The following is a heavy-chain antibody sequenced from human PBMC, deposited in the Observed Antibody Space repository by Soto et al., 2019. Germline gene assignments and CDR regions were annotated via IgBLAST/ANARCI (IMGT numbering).Heavy chain of an antibody. J-gene: IGHJ5*02. V-gene: IGHV3-23*01. D-gene: IGHD2-2*01. CDR2: ISGSGGST. CDR1: GFTFSSYA. Sequence: GALRLSCAASGFTFSSYAMSWVRQAPGKGLEWVSAISGSGGSTYYADSVKGRFTISRDNSKNTLYLQMNSLRAEDTAVYYCAKDLGYCSSTSCYEGWFDPWGQGTLVTVSS. CDR3: AKDLGYCSSTSCYEGWFDP.